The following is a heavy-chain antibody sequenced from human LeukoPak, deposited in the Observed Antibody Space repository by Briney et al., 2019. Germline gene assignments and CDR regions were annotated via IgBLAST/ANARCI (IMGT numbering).Heavy chain of an antibody. V-gene: IGHV3-23*01. Sequence: GGSLRLSCAASGFSFSSCPMSWVRQAPGKGLEWVSTIGTSGTDTYYPDSVKGRFTISRDNSKNALFLQMNSLRAEDTAVYYCAKAPLKLPEGWGLWGQGTLVTVSS. CDR1: GFSFSSCP. CDR3: AKAPLKLPEGWGL. J-gene: IGHJ4*02. D-gene: IGHD4-23*01. CDR2: IGTSGTDT.